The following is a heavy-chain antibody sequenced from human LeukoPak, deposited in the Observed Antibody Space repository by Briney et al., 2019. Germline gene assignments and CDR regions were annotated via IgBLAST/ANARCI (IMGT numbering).Heavy chain of an antibody. J-gene: IGHJ4*02. V-gene: IGHV1-18*01. CDR3: ATATDSSGSDY. CDR2: ISAYNGNT. Sequence: GAPAKVSCKASGYTFTSYGISWVRQAPGQGLEWMGWISAYNGNTNYAQKLQGRVTMTTDTTTSTAYMELRSLRSDDTAVYYCATATDSSGSDYWGQGTLVTVSS. D-gene: IGHD3-22*01. CDR1: GYTFTSYG.